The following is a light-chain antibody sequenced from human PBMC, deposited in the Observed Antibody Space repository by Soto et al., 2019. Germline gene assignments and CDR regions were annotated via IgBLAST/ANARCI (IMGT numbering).Light chain of an antibody. Sequence: DFVMTQSPDSLAVSLGERASGNCNSSRSXLSRCNNTNYLARFHQKPGQPQKLLIYWASTRESGVPDRFSGSGSATDFTLSISSLQAEDVAVYYCQQYHSDPITFGQGTRLE. V-gene: IGKV4-1*01. J-gene: IGKJ5*01. CDR3: QQYHSDPIT. CDR2: WAS. CDR1: RSXLSRCNNTNY.